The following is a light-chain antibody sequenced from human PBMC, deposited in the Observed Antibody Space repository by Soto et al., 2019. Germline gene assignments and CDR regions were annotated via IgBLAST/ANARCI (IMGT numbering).Light chain of an antibody. CDR1: SSDVGGYDY. CDR2: EVT. Sequence: QSVLTQPASVSGSPGQSIAISCTGTSSDVGGYDYVSWYQQHPDKAPKLMIYEVTKRPSGVSNRFSGSKSDNAASLTISGLQPEDEADYYCSSHTSGNTRVFGSGTKVTVL. V-gene: IGLV2-14*01. CDR3: SSHTSGNTRV. J-gene: IGLJ1*01.